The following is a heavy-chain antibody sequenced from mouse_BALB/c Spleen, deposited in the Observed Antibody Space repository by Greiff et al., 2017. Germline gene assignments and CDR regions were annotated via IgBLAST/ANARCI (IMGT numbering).Heavy chain of an antibody. J-gene: IGHJ1*01. CDR2: IWGDGST. D-gene: IGHD2-1*01. Sequence: QVQLQQSGPGLVAPSQSLSITCTVSGFSLTSYGVSWVRQPPGKGLEWLGVIWGDGSTNYPSALISRLSISQDNSKSHVFLKLNSLQTDDTATYYWAKGGGNYGYFDVWGAGTTVTVSS. CDR3: AKGGGNYGYFDV. CDR1: GFSLTSYG. V-gene: IGHV2-3*01.